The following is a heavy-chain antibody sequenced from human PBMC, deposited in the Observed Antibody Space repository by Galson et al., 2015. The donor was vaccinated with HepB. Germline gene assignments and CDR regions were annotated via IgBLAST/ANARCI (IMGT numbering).Heavy chain of an antibody. CDR2: ISSSGSTI. D-gene: IGHD2-2*01. V-gene: IGHV3-48*03. CDR1: RYA. Sequence: RYAMNWVRQAPGKGLEWVSYISSSGSTIYSADSVKGRFTISRDNAKNSLYLQMNSLRGEDTAVYYCARGGYCSSVSCSHYYYGMDVWGQGTTVTVSS. J-gene: IGHJ6*02. CDR3: ARGGYCSSVSCSHYYYGMDV.